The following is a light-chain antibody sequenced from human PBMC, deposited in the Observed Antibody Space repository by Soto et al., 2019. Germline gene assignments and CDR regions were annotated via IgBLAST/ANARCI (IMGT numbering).Light chain of an antibody. CDR2: DVS. Sequence: QSVLTQPASVFGCPGQSIASSCTGTSSDVGSYNYVSWYQQHPGKAPELMIYDVSNRPSGVSDRFSGSKSGNTASLTISGLRAGNGAVYFCNSYTSSSIYVFGTGT. V-gene: IGLV2-14*03. CDR1: SSDVGSYNY. CDR3: NSYTSSSIYV. J-gene: IGLJ1*01.